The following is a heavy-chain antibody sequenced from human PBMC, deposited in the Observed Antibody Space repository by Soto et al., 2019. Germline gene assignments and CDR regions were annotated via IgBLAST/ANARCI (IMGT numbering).Heavy chain of an antibody. D-gene: IGHD3-10*01. J-gene: IGHJ4*02. Sequence: PGGSLRLSCAASGFTFSSYSMNWVRQAPGKGLEWVSSISSSSSYIYYADSVKGRFTISRDNAKNSLYLQMNSLRAEDTAVYYCARDGDYYGSGSYYNVWGQGTLVTVSA. CDR3: ARDGDYYGSGSYYNV. CDR1: GFTFSSYS. CDR2: ISSSSSYI. V-gene: IGHV3-21*01.